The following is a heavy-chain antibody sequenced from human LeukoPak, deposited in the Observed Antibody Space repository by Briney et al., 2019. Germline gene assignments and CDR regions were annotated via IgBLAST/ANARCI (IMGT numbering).Heavy chain of an antibody. J-gene: IGHJ5*02. Sequence: AGSLTLSCAASGFTFSSYAMSWVRQAPGKGLEWVSGITGRGGNTYYADSLKGRITISRDTSKNTLYLQMNSLRAEDTAVYYCAKSHGGEVLSSFGWFDPWGQGTLVTVSS. CDR3: AKSHGGEVLSSFGWFDP. V-gene: IGHV3-23*01. CDR2: ITGRGGNT. D-gene: IGHD2-21*01. CDR1: GFTFSSYA.